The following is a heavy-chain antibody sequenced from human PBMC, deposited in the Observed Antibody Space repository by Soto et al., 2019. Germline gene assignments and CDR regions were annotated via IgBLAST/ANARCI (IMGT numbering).Heavy chain of an antibody. V-gene: IGHV1-46*01. CDR2: MHPGVGST. Sequence: QVQLVQSGAEVKKPGASVKVSCKASEYTFTHYYINWVRQAHGQGLEWMGIMHPGVGSTSYAQKFEGRLTMTRDTSTSTVYMELSSLRYDDTAVYYCASDAIPIAEGRTHWFDPWGQGTLVTVSS. J-gene: IGHJ5*02. D-gene: IGHD2-21*01. CDR3: ASDAIPIAEGRTHWFDP. CDR1: EYTFTHYY.